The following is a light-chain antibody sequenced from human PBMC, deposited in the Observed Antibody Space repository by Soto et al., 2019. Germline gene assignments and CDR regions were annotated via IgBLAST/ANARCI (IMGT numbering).Light chain of an antibody. J-gene: IGKJ2*01. CDR1: QSTRSG. CDR3: QQYHSLNT. V-gene: IGKV1-5*03. Sequence: DIQMTRSPSTLSASVGDRVTITCRASQSTRSGLAWYQQKPGKAPKVLAYKASSLESRVPSRFSGCGSGTEFTLTISSLEPAAFAYYSCQQYHSLNTFGQGTKLEI. CDR2: KAS.